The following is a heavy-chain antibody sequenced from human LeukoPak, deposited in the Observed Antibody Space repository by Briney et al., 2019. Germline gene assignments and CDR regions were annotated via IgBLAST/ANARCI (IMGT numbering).Heavy chain of an antibody. V-gene: IGHV7-4-1*02. J-gene: IGHJ4*02. CDR1: GYTFTSYA. D-gene: IGHD6-19*01. CDR2: INTNTGNP. CDR3: ARDWVSSGWPRHFDY. Sequence: ASVKVSCKASGYTFTSYAMNWVRQAPGQGLEWMGWINTNTGNPTYAQGFTGRFVFSLDTSVSTAYLQNSSLKAEDTAVYYCARDWVSSGWPRHFDYWGQGTLVTVSS.